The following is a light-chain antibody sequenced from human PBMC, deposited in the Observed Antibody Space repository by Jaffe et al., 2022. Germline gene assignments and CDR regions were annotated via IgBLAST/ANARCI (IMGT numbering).Light chain of an antibody. CDR1: KLGDKY. V-gene: IGLV3-1*01. CDR2: QDS. CDR3: QAWDSSFCV. J-gene: IGLJ1*01. Sequence: SYELTQPPSVSVSPGQTASITCSGDKLGDKYACWYQQKPGQSPVLVIYQDSKRPSGIPERFSGSNSGNTATLTISGTQAMDEADYYCQAWDSSFCVFGTGTKVTVL.